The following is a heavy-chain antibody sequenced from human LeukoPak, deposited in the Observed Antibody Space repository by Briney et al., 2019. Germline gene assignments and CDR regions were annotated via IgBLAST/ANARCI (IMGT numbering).Heavy chain of an antibody. CDR3: ARDQSHSPDPIVVVPAAALSGFDP. V-gene: IGHV4-4*07. CDR1: GGSISSYY. CDR2: IYTSGST. D-gene: IGHD2-2*01. J-gene: IGHJ5*02. Sequence: SSETLSLTCTVSGGSISSYYWSWIRQPAGKGLEWIGRIYTSGSTNYNPSLKSRVTMSVNTSKNQFSLKLSSVTAADTAVYYCARDQSHSPDPIVVVPAAALSGFDPWGQGILVTVSS.